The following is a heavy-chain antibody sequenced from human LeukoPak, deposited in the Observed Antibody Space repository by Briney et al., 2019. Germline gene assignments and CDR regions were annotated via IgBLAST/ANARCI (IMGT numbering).Heavy chain of an antibody. CDR2: IIPSLDVA. CDR1: GDTFIPYT. D-gene: IGHD2-15*01. V-gene: IGHV1-69*04. Sequence: ASVKDSCKASGDTFIPYTFSWVRQAPGQGLEWIGRIIPSLDVANYAHKFQGRVTLSVDRDTATTYMEVTSLRSEDTAIYYCARDHCSPGTCLGGHWGQGTLVTVSS. CDR3: ARDHCSPGTCLGGH. J-gene: IGHJ4*02.